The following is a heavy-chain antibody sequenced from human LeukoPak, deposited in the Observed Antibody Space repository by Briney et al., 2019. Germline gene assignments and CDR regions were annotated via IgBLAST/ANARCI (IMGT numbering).Heavy chain of an antibody. CDR1: GGSISNYH. Sequence: SETLSLTCTVSGGSISNYHWSWIRQPPGKGLEWIGYIYYSGSTNYNPSLESRVSISVDTSKNQFSLKLSSVTAADTAVYYCARGVIAALPYWGQGTLVTVSS. J-gene: IGHJ4*02. D-gene: IGHD6-6*01. CDR2: IYYSGST. CDR3: ARGVIAALPY. V-gene: IGHV4-59*01.